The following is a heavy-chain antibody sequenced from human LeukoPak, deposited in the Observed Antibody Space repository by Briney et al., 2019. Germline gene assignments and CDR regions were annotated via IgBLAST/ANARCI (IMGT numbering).Heavy chain of an antibody. CDR2: IYYSGST. J-gene: IGHJ6*03. CDR3: ARGYCSSTSCPIRDYYYYMDV. V-gene: IGHV4-59*01. Sequence: SETLSLTCTVSGGSISSYYWSLIRQPPGKGLEWIGYIYYSGSTNYNPSLKSRVTISVDTSKNQFSLKLSSVTAADTAVYYCARGYCSSTSCPIRDYYYYMDVWGKGTTVTVSS. D-gene: IGHD2-2*01. CDR1: GGSISSYY.